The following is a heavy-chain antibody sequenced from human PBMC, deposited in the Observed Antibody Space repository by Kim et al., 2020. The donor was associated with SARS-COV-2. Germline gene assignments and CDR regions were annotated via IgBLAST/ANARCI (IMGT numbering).Heavy chain of an antibody. D-gene: IGHD3-10*01. V-gene: IGHV3-48*02. Sequence: GGSLRLSCAASGFCFNNYILHWVRQAPGKGLEWVSNIETTSRTINYADSVKGRFTISRDNAKNSLLLQMNSLRDEDTAVYYCARAGDGSSFLRYYYGMDVWGQGTTVTVTS. CDR3: ARAGDGSSFLRYYYGMDV. J-gene: IGHJ6*02. CDR1: GFCFNNYI. CDR2: IETTSRTI.